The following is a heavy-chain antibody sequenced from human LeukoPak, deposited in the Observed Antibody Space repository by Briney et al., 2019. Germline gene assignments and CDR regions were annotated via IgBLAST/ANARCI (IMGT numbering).Heavy chain of an antibody. CDR1: GFTFSSYA. CDR3: ASGVSGYYYIDY. V-gene: IGHV3-30-3*01. CDR2: ISYDGSNK. Sequence: GRSLRLSCAASGFTFSSYAMHWVRQAPGKGLGWVAVISYDGSNKYYADSVKGRFTISRDNSKNTLYLQMNSLRAEDTAVYYCASGVSGYYYIDYWGQGTLVTVSS. D-gene: IGHD3-22*01. J-gene: IGHJ4*02.